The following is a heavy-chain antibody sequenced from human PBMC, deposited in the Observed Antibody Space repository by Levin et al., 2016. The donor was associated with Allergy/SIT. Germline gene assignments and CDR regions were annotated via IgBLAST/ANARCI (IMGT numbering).Heavy chain of an antibody. D-gene: IGHD3-9*01. Sequence: SETLSLTCAVYGGSFSGYYWSWIRQPPGKGLEWIGEINHSGSTNYNPSLKSRVTISVDTSKNQFSLKLSSVTAADTAVYYCARGRLRYFDWPHDYWGQGTLVTVSS. CDR1: GGSFSGYY. CDR2: INHSGST. J-gene: IGHJ4*02. V-gene: IGHV4-34*01. CDR3: ARGRLRYFDWPHDY.